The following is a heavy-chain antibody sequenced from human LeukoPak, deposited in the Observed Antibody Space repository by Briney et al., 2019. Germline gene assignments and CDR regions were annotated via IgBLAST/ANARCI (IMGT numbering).Heavy chain of an antibody. CDR3: ARDAYVRKVVPDGHFDY. V-gene: IGHV3-64*04. D-gene: IGHD2-2*01. CDR2: IGSNGDST. J-gene: IGHJ4*02. CDR1: GFRFSDYV. Sequence: QSGGSLRLSCSASGFRFSDYVMYWVRQAPGKGLEYVSYIGSNGDSTNYADSVKGRFTISRDNSKNTLYLQMNSLRAEDTAVYHCARDAYVRKVVPDGHFDYWGQGALVTVSS.